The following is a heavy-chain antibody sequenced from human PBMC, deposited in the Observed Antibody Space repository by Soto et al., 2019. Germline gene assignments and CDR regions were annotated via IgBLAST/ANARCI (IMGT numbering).Heavy chain of an antibody. V-gene: IGHV1-18*01. D-gene: IGHD1-7*01. CDR2: ISAYNGNT. J-gene: IGHJ6*02. CDR1: GYTFTSYG. Sequence: QVQLVQSGAEVKKPGASVKVSCKASGYTFTSYGINWVRQAPGQGLEWMGWISAYNGNTNYAQKLQGRVTITTDTSTSTAYMELRSLRSDDTAVYYCARVITGTTFYYYYGMDGWGQGTRVTVSS. CDR3: ARVITGTTFYYYYGMDG.